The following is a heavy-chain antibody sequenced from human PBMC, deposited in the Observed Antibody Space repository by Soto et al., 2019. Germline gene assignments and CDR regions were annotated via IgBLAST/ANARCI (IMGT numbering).Heavy chain of an antibody. CDR2: ISGSGGST. Sequence: GGSLRLSCAASGFTFSSYAMSWVRQAPGKGLEWVSAISGSGGSTYYADSVKGRFTISRDNSKNTLYLQMNSLRAEDTAVYYCAKDRHYYDSSGYYYYTDYWGQGTLVTVS. J-gene: IGHJ4*02. CDR1: GFTFSSYA. CDR3: AKDRHYYDSSGYYYYTDY. V-gene: IGHV3-23*01. D-gene: IGHD3-22*01.